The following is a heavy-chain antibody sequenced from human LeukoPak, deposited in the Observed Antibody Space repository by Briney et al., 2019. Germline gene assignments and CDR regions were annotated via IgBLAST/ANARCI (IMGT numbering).Heavy chain of an antibody. CDR1: GFTFTTFT. D-gene: IGHD3-10*01. Sequence: GGSLRLSCAVSGFTFTTFTMNWVRQAPGKGLEWVSAINRGGGGTYYADFVKGRFTISRDNSESTLYLQMNSLRAEDTATYYCAKGTERYREVSSFDSWGQGTQVTVSS. J-gene: IGHJ4*02. CDR3: AKGTERYREVSSFDS. CDR2: INRGGGGT. V-gene: IGHV3-23*01.